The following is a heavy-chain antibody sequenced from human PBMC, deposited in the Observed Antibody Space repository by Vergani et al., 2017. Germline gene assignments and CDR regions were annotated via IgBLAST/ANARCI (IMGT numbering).Heavy chain of an antibody. Sequence: QVQLQESGPGLVKPSETLSLTCTVSGGSISRYYWSWIRQPPGKGLKWIGNIYYSGSTNYNPSLKSRVTISVDTSKNQFSLILNSVTAADTAVYYCARGTYGSDAFDIWGQGTMVTVSS. CDR3: ARGTYGSDAFDI. CDR1: GGSISRYY. D-gene: IGHD3-10*01. J-gene: IGHJ3*02. CDR2: IYYSGST. V-gene: IGHV4-59*01.